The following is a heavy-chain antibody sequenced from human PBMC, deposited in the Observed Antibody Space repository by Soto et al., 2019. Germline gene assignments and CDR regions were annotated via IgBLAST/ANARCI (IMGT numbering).Heavy chain of an antibody. V-gene: IGHV1-46*01. CDR3: ARARGWFDP. CDR1: GYTFTSYY. J-gene: IGHJ5*02. D-gene: IGHD3-10*01. CDR2: INPSDNST. Sequence: QVQLVQSGAEVKKPGASVKVSCKASGYTFTSYYMHWVRQAPGQGLEWMGVINPSDNSTPYAQKFQGRVTMTRDTSTSTVYMELTSLRSEDTAVYYCARARGWFDPWGQGTLVTVSS.